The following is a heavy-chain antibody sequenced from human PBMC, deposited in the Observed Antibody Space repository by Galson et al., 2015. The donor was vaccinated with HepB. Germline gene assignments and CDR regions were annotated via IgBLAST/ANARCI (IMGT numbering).Heavy chain of an antibody. CDR2: ISTTSDNK. J-gene: IGHJ4*02. CDR1: GFTFSSYT. D-gene: IGHD1-26*01. Sequence: SLRLSCAASGFTFSSYTMNWVRQAPGKGLQWISYISTTSDNKYSADSVKGRFIISRDNAKNSLYLQMNSLRAEDTAVSYCARIALSGGYWYFDYWGQGTLVTVSS. CDR3: ARIALSGGYWYFDY. V-gene: IGHV3-48*01.